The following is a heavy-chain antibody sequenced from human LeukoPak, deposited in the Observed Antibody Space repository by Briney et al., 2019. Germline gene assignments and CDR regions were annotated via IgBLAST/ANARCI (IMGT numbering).Heavy chain of an antibody. J-gene: IGHJ4*02. CDR3: AKDIEYSSGLDY. D-gene: IGHD6-19*01. Sequence: GRSLRLSCAASGFTFDDYAMHWVRPAPGRGVEWVSGISWNSGSIGYADSVKGRFTISRDNAKNSLYLQMNSLRAEDTALYYCAKDIEYSSGLDYWGQGTLVTVSS. CDR2: ISWNSGSI. CDR1: GFTFDDYA. V-gene: IGHV3-9*01.